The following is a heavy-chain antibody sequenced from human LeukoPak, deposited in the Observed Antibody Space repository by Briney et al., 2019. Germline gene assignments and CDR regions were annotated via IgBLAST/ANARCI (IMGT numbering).Heavy chain of an antibody. V-gene: IGHV1-18*01. CDR2: ISAYNGNT. CDR1: GYTFTSYG. J-gene: IGHJ3*02. CDR3: ARANMITFGGVIVLDAFDI. D-gene: IGHD3-16*02. Sequence: GASVKVSCKASGYTFTSYGISWVRQAPGQGLEWMGWISAYNGNTNYAQKLQGRVTMTTDTSTSTAYMELRSLRSDDTAVYYCARANMITFGGVIVLDAFDIWGQGTMVIVSS.